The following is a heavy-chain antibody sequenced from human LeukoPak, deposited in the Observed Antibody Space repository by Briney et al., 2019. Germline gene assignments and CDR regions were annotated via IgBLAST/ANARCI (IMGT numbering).Heavy chain of an antibody. D-gene: IGHD6-6*01. CDR1: GFTFSSYA. CDR3: AKGVEYSSSSSFDY. CDR2: IYGSGATT. V-gene: IGHV3-23*01. Sequence: GGSLRLSCAASGFTFSSYAMSWVRQAPGKGLEWVSAIYGSGATTYYADSVKGRFTTSRDNSKNTLYLQMNSLRAEDTALFYCAKGVEYSSSSSFDYWGQGTLVTVSS. J-gene: IGHJ4*02.